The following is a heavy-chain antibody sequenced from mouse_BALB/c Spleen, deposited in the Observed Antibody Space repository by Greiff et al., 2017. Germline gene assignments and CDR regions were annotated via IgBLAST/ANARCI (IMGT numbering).Heavy chain of an antibody. Sequence: QVQLQQPGAELVRPGASVKLSCKASGYTFTSYWINWVKQRPGQGLEWIGNIYPSDSYTNYNQKFKDKATLTVDKSSSTAYMQLSSPTSEDSAVYYCTRERGYDGYDKAFAYWGQGTLVTVSA. J-gene: IGHJ3*01. CDR2: IYPSDSYT. D-gene: IGHD2-3*01. V-gene: IGHV1-69*02. CDR1: GYTFTSYW. CDR3: TRERGYDGYDKAFAY.